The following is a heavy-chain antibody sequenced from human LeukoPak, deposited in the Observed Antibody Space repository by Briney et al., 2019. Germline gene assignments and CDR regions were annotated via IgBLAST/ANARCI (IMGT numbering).Heavy chain of an antibody. J-gene: IGHJ5*02. CDR1: GYTFTSYG. CDR2: ISAYTGNT. CDR3: ARVIVVVVPAAIPELEGWFDP. Sequence: GASVKVSCKASGYTFTSYGISWVRQAPGQGLEWMGWISAYTGNTNYAQKLQGRVTMTTDTSTSTAYMELGSLRSDDTAVYYCARVIVVVVPAAIPELEGWFDPWGQGTLVTVSS. D-gene: IGHD2-2*02. V-gene: IGHV1-18*01.